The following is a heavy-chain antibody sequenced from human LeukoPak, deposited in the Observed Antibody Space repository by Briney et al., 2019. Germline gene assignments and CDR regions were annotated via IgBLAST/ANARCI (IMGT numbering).Heavy chain of an antibody. V-gene: IGHV3-48*01. CDR3: ARDPGLLMDV. CDR2: ISSSSSTI. CDR1: GFTFSSYE. Sequence: GGSLRLSCAASGFTFSSYEMNWVRQAPGKGLEWVSYISSSSSTIYYADSVKGRFTISRDNAKNSLYLQMNSLRAEDTAVYYCARDPGLLMDVWGKGTTVTVSS. J-gene: IGHJ6*03.